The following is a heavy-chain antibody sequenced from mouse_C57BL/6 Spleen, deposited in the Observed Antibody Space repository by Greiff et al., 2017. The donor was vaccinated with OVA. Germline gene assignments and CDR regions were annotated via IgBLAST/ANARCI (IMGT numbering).Heavy chain of an antibody. CDR2: ISSGGSYT. CDR3: AKANWEPYWYFDV. D-gene: IGHD4-1*01. V-gene: IGHV5-6*01. J-gene: IGHJ1*03. Sequence: EVQLVESGGDLVKPGGSLKLSCAASGFTFSSYGMSWVRQTPDKRLEWVATISSGGSYTYYPDSVKGRFTISRDNAKNTLYLQMSSLKSEDTAMYYCAKANWEPYWYFDVWGTGTTVTVSS. CDR1: GFTFSSYG.